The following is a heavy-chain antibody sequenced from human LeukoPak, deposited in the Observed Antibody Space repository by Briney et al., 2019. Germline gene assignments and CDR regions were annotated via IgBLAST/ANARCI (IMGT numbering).Heavy chain of an antibody. J-gene: IGHJ4*02. CDR1: GDSIRSYY. V-gene: IGHV4-4*07. D-gene: IGHD3-3*01. Sequence: SETLSLTCTVTGDSIRSYYWSWIRQPAGKGLEWIGRIHSSGSTNYNPSLKSRVTMSADTSKNQFSLNLRSLTAADTAVYFCARLTLDLWSGPNSFYFDYWGQGTLVTVSS. CDR3: ARLTLDLWSGPNSFYFDY. CDR2: IHSSGST.